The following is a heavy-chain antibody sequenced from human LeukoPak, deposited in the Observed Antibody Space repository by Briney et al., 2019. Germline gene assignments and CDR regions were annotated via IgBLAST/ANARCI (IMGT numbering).Heavy chain of an antibody. CDR3: ARCMRKEDAFDI. J-gene: IGHJ3*02. D-gene: IGHD2-8*01. Sequence: GGSLRLSFAASGFTFSDYYMSWIRQAPGKGLEWVSYISSSGSTIYYADSVKGRFTISRDNAKNSLYLQMNSLRAEDTAVYYCARCMRKEDAFDIWGQGTMVTVSS. V-gene: IGHV3-11*01. CDR1: GFTFSDYY. CDR2: ISSSGSTI.